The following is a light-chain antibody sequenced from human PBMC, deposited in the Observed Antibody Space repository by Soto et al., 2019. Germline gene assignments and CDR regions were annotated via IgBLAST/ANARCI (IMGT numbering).Light chain of an antibody. Sequence: QSALTQPASVSRSPGQSITISCTGTSSDVGSYNLVSWYQQHPGKAPKLMISEVGKRPSGVSYRFSGSESGNTASRTISGLQAEDEADYYCCSYATGRTYVVCGRGTKLTVL. CDR3: CSYATGRTYVV. J-gene: IGLJ2*01. V-gene: IGLV2-23*02. CDR2: EVG. CDR1: SSDVGSYNL.